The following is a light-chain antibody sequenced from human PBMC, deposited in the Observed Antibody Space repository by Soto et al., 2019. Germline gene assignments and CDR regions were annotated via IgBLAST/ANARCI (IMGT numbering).Light chain of an antibody. CDR3: QQYHNWYS. Sequence: VMTQSPATLSVSPGERATLSCRASEGVSSHLAWYQQQPGQAPRLLMYDASTRATGIPARFSGSGSGTEFTLPISSLQSEDSAVYYCQQYHNWYSFGQGSKLEIK. J-gene: IGKJ2*03. CDR1: EGVSSH. CDR2: DAS. V-gene: IGKV3-15*01.